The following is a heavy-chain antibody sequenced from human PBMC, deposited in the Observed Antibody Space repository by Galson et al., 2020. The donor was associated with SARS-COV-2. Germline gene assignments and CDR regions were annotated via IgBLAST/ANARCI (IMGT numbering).Heavy chain of an antibody. CDR1: GGTISSSSYY. J-gene: IGHJ4*02. Sequence: SETLSLTCTVSGGTISSSSYYWGWIRQPPGKGLEWIGRIYYSGSTYYNPSPKSRVTISVDTSKNQFSLKLSSVTAADTAVYYCARPGSGSYSIIDYWGQGTLVTVSS. CDR2: IYYSGST. CDR3: ARPGSGSYSIIDY. D-gene: IGHD3-10*01. V-gene: IGHV4-39*01.